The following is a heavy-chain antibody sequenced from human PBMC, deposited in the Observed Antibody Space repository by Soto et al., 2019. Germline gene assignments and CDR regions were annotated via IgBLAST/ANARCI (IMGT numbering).Heavy chain of an antibody. CDR2: VRGDNGHT. CDR1: GYTFTTHG. V-gene: IGHV1-18*01. D-gene: IGHD2-15*01. CDR3: ARDLGYCRSGTCYREWFDP. Sequence: QVQLVQSGAEVKKPGASVKVSCKASGYTFTTHGISWVRQAPGQGLEWMGWVRGDNGHTNYAQSLQGRVTMTTGTSTNTAYMELRSLRSDDTAVYYCARDLGYCRSGTCYREWFDPWGQGTLVTVSS. J-gene: IGHJ5*02.